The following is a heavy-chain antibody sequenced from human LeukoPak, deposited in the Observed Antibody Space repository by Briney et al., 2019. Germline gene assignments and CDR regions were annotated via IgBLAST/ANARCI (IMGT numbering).Heavy chain of an antibody. CDR3: ARGPRWKEFDY. V-gene: IGHV4-34*01. D-gene: IGHD4-23*01. CDR2: INHSGST. Sequence: SETLSLTCAVYGGSFSGYYWSWIRQPPGKGLEWIGEINHSGSTNYNPSLKSRVTISVDTSKNQFSLKLSSVTAADTAVYYCARGPRWKEFDYWGQGTLVTVSS. J-gene: IGHJ4*02. CDR1: GGSFSGYY.